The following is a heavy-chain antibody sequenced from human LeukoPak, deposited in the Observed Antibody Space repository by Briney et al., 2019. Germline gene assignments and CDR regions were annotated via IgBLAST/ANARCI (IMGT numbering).Heavy chain of an antibody. V-gene: IGHV4-30-2*01. D-gene: IGHD3-22*01. Sequence: SQTLFLTCAVSGGSISSGGYSWGWIRQPPGKGLEFIGYIYHTGSTNYNPSLKSRVAISVDRSKNQFSLKLTSVTAADTAVYYCARGSVYDSSTFDIWGQGTMVTVSS. CDR2: IYHTGST. J-gene: IGHJ3*02. CDR3: ARGSVYDSSTFDI. CDR1: GGSISSGGYS.